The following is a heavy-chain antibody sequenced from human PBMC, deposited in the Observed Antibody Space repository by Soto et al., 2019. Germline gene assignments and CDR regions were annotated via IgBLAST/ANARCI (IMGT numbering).Heavy chain of an antibody. V-gene: IGHV4-39*01. J-gene: IGHJ5*02. CDR3: ARDFFDSSDYTTNWFDP. CDR1: GGSISSGGYY. Sequence: PSETLSLTCTVSGGSISSGGYYWNWIRQHPGKGLEWIGSIYHTGNAYYNPSLKSRVTISVDTSKDQFSLKLTSVTAADAALYYCARDFFDSSDYTTNWFDPWGQGTLVTLSS. CDR2: IYHTGNA. D-gene: IGHD3-22*01.